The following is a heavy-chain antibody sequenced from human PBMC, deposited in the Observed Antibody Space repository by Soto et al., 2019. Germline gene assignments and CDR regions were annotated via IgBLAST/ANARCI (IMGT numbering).Heavy chain of an antibody. Sequence: QVQLVQSGAEVKKPGASVKVSCKASGYTFTSYDINWVRQATGQGLEWMGWMNPNSGNTGYAQKFQGRVTMTRNTSISTAYMELSSLRSEDTAVCYCARWPDGYYYYGMDVWGQGTTVTVSS. CDR2: MNPNSGNT. CDR1: GYTFTSYD. J-gene: IGHJ6*02. CDR3: ARWPDGYYYYGMDV. V-gene: IGHV1-8*01.